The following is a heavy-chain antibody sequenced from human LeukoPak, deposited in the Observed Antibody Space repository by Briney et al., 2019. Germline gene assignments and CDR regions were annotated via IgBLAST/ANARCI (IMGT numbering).Heavy chain of an antibody. CDR3: AMNTEYCTNGVCSIDY. CDR1: GLTFSSYW. CDR2: INSDGSST. Sequence: TGGSLRLSCAASGLTFSSYWMHWVRHAPGKGLVWVSRINSDGSSTSYADSVKGRFTISRDNAKNTLYLQMNSLRAEDTAVYYCAMNTEYCTNGVCSIDYWGQGTLVTVSS. J-gene: IGHJ4*02. V-gene: IGHV3-74*01. D-gene: IGHD2-8*01.